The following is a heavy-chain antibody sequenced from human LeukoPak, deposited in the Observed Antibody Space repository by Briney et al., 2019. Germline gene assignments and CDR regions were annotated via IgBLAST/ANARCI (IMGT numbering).Heavy chain of an antibody. CDR1: GYTFTSYG. J-gene: IGHJ6*02. CDR2: ISAYNGNT. Sequence: GASVKVSCKASGYTFTSYGISWVRQAPGQGLEWMGWISAYNGNTNYAQKLQGRVTMTTVTSTSTAYMELRSLRSDDTAVYYCARIYCSSTSCYIGAYYYYGMDVWGQGTTVTVSS. D-gene: IGHD2-2*02. V-gene: IGHV1-18*01. CDR3: ARIYCSSTSCYIGAYYYYGMDV.